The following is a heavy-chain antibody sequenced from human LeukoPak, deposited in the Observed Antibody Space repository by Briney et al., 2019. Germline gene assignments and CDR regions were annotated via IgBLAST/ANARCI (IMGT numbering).Heavy chain of an antibody. V-gene: IGHV3-66*01. CDR1: GFTFGSYA. CDR2: IYSGGST. Sequence: PGGSLRLSCAASGFTFGSYAMHWVRQAPGKGLEWVSVIYSGGSTYYADSVKGRFTISRDNSKNTLYLQMNSLRAEDTAVYYCARTAWFGELPPAYYYGMDVWGQGTTVTVSS. J-gene: IGHJ6*02. D-gene: IGHD3-10*01. CDR3: ARTAWFGELPPAYYYGMDV.